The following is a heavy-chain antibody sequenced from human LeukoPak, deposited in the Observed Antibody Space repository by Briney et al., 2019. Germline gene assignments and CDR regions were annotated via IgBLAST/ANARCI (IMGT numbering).Heavy chain of an antibody. CDR2: IWSDGIKT. CDR1: GYTFSSFG. CDR3: ARDCDTNSRYSWFDP. J-gene: IGHJ5*02. D-gene: IGHD6-13*01. Sequence: SCKASGYTFSSFGIHWVRQAPGKGLEWVAVIWSDGIKTYYGDSVKGRFTISRDTSRDTVYLQMNSLRAEDTAVYYCARDCDTNSRYSWFDPWGQGTLVTVSS. V-gene: IGHV3-33*01.